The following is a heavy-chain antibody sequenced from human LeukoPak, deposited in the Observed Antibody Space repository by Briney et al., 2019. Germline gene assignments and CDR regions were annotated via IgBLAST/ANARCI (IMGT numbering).Heavy chain of an antibody. J-gene: IGHJ3*02. D-gene: IGHD2-8*01. CDR2: IYISGTT. CDR1: GGSISSYY. CDR3: VGLGGYCTSSVCYSTFDI. V-gene: IGHV4-4*07. Sequence: SETLSLTCTVSGGSISSYYWSWIRQPAGKGLEWIGRIYISGTTNYNPSLKSRVTMSVDMSKNQFSLKLSSVTAADTAVYYCVGLGGYCTSSVCYSTFDIWGQGTMVTVSS.